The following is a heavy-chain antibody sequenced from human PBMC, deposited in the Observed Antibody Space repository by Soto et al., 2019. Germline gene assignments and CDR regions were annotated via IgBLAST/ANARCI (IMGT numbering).Heavy chain of an antibody. CDR1: GGTFSSYA. CDR2: IIPIFGTA. V-gene: IGHV1-69*06. Sequence: QVQLVQSGAEVKKPGSSVKVSCKASGGTFSSYAISWVRQAPGQGLEWMGGIIPIFGTANYAQKFQGRVTITADKSTRTAYMELSSLRSEDTAVYYCAREHLTLTTVTYFDYWGQGTLVTVSS. J-gene: IGHJ4*02. D-gene: IGHD4-17*01. CDR3: AREHLTLTTVTYFDY.